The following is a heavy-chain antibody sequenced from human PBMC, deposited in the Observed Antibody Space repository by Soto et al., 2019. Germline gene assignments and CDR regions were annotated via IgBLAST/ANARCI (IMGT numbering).Heavy chain of an antibody. CDR1: GFTFSSYG. V-gene: IGHV3-30*03. Sequence: RGSLRLSCAASGFTFSSYGMHWVRQAPGKGLEWVAVISYDGSNKYYADSVKGRFTISRDNSKNTLYLQMNSLRAEDTAVYYCARDRPTYYDFWSGFMEELWYYYYGMDVWGQGTTVTVSS. D-gene: IGHD3-3*01. CDR3: ARDRPTYYDFWSGFMEELWYYYYGMDV. J-gene: IGHJ6*02. CDR2: ISYDGSNK.